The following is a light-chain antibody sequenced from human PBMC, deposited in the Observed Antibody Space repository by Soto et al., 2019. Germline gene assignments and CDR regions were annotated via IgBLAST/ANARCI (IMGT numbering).Light chain of an antibody. CDR2: DVS. CDR3: CSYAGSYTFV. CDR1: SSDFGGYNY. V-gene: IGLV2-11*01. J-gene: IGLJ1*01. Sequence: ALTQPRPVSGSPGQSVTISCTGTSSDFGGYNYVSWYQQPPGKAPKLMIYDVSKRPSGVPDRFSGSKSGNTASLTISGLQAEDEADYYCCSYAGSYTFVFGTGTKVTVL.